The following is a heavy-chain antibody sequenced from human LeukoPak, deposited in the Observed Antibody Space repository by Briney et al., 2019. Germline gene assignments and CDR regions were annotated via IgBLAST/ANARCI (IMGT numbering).Heavy chain of an antibody. V-gene: IGHV5-51*01. J-gene: IGHJ4*02. D-gene: IGHD4-17*01. CDR2: MYPGDSDT. CDR1: GYTFTNYW. Sequence: GESLKISCKGSGYTFTNYWIGWVRQMPGKGLEWMGIMYPGDSDTRYSPSFQGQVTISADKSISTAYLQWSSLKASDTAMYYCARGDYGDFRVFYTLFDYWGQGTLVTVSS. CDR3: ARGDYGDFRVFYTLFDY.